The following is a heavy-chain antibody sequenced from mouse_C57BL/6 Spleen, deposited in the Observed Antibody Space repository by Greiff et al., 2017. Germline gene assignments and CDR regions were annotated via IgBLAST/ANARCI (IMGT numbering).Heavy chain of an antibody. V-gene: IGHV1-78*01. J-gene: IGHJ2*01. D-gene: IGHD2-3*01. CDR2: IYPRVGST. CDR1: GYTFTDHT. Sequence: QVQLQQSDAELVKPGASVKISCKVSGYTFTDHTIHWMKQRPEQGLEWIGYIYPRVGSTKYNEKFKGKATLTADKSSSKAYMQLNSLTSEDSAVYFCAAYDGYFRFDYWGQGTTLTVSS. CDR3: AAYDGYFRFDY.